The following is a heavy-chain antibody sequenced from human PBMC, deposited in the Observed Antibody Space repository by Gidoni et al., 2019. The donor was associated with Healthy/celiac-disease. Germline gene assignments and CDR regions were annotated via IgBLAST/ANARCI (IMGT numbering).Heavy chain of an antibody. D-gene: IGHD3-22*01. V-gene: IGHV1-58*02. Sequence: QMQLVQSGPEVKKPGTSVKVSCKASGFTFTSSAMQWVRQARGQRLEWIGWIVVGSGNTNYAQKFQERVTITRDMSTSTAYMELSSLRSEDTAVYYCAADMAYYDSSGYRAEYFQHWGQGTLVTVSS. CDR3: AADMAYYDSSGYRAEYFQH. CDR1: GFTFTSSA. CDR2: IVVGSGNT. J-gene: IGHJ1*01.